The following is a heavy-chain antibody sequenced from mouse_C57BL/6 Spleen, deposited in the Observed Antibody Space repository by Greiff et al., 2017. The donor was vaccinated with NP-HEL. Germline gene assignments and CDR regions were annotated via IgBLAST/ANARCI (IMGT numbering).Heavy chain of an antibody. Sequence: EVMLVESGGGLVQPGGSLSLSCAASGFTFTDYYMSWVRQPPGKALEWLGFIRNKANGYTTEYSASVKGRFTISRDNSQSILYLQMNALRAEDSATYYCARYLRLQSKDYAMDYWGQGTSVTVSS. D-gene: IGHD3-2*02. J-gene: IGHJ4*01. V-gene: IGHV7-3*01. CDR1: GFTFTDYY. CDR3: ARYLRLQSKDYAMDY. CDR2: IRNKANGYTT.